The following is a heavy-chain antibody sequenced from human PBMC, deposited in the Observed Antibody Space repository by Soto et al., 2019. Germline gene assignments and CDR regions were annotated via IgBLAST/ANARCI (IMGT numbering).Heavy chain of an antibody. CDR3: ARASGESYPGSRVLDS. Sequence: GCLRNSCAASDFTFTSNAMSWVLQAGGKGLEWVSVITNTGGDTLYADSVKGRFTISRDNFKTTLYLKMNSLRAEDTAIYYCARASGESYPGSRVLDSWGQGTRVTVSS. V-gene: IGHV3-23*01. D-gene: IGHD3-10*01. CDR2: ITNTGGDT. CDR1: DFTFTSNA. J-gene: IGHJ4*02.